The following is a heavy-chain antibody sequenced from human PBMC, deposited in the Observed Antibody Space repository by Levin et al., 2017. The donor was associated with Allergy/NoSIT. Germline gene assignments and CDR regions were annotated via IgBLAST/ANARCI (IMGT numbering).Heavy chain of an antibody. CDR1: GFSFSTYA. CDR2: LSGTGYRT. V-gene: IGHV3-23*01. D-gene: IGHD3-3*01. J-gene: IGHJ4*02. Sequence: GGSLRLSCAASGFSFSTYAMTWVRQAPGKGLEWVAALSGTGYRTYYADSVRGRFTISRDNSNNTVSLQMSSLRADDTAVYYCAKGTFYDFWNIFFDSWGQGSLVIVPS. CDR3: AKGTFYDFWNIFFDS.